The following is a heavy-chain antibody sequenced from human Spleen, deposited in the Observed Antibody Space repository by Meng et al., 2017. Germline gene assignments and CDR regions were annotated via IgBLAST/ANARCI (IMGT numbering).Heavy chain of an antibody. D-gene: IGHD3-16*01. J-gene: IGHJ4*02. CDR2: IWYDGSNK. V-gene: IGHV3-33*01. CDR1: GFTSSRHG. Sequence: GESLKISCAVSGFTSSRHGIHWVRQAPGKGPEWVAVIWYDGSNKFYADSVKGRFTISRDNSKNTVFLQINSLRVEDTAVYYCARSPIDKYDLSALPLDYWGQGTLVTVSS. CDR3: ARSPIDKYDLSALPLDY.